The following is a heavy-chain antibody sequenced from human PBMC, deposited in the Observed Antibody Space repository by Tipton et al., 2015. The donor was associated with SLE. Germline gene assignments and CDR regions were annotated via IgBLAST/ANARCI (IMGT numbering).Heavy chain of an antibody. J-gene: IGHJ4*02. D-gene: IGHD3-3*01. V-gene: IGHV4-39*07. Sequence: TLSLTCTVSGGSISSSSYYWGWIRQPPGKGLEWIGSIYYSGSTYYNPSLKSRVTISVDTSKNQFSLKLSSVTAADTAVYYCARGQAFGVVRSPIVWGQGTLVTVS. CDR3: ARGQAFGVVRSPIV. CDR1: GGSISSSSYY. CDR2: IYYSGST.